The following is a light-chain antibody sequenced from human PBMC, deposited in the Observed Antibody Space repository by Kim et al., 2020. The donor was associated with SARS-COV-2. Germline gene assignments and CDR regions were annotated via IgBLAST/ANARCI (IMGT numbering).Light chain of an antibody. V-gene: IGLV2-14*03. CDR2: DVS. CDR3: SSCTNSSTYV. Sequence: QSALTQPASVSGSPGQSITISCTGTSSDVGGYDYVSWYQHHPGKASKLMIYDVSKRPSGVSNRFSGSKSGNTASLTISGLQAEDEADYFCSSCTNSSTYVFGTGTKVTVL. CDR1: SSDVGGYDY. J-gene: IGLJ1*01.